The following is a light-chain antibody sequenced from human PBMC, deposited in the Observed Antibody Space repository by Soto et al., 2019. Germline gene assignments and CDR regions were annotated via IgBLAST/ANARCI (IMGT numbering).Light chain of an antibody. CDR3: LQVRNFPRT. Sequence: DIQVTQSPSSVSASVGDRVNITCRASQGIGDRLAWYQHKPGKAPQLLIQAASTLLSGVPLRFSGSGSGTDFLLTINSLQSEYFATYYCLQVRNFPRTFGQGTKVEV. CDR1: QGIGDR. J-gene: IGKJ1*01. V-gene: IGKV1-12*01. CDR2: AAS.